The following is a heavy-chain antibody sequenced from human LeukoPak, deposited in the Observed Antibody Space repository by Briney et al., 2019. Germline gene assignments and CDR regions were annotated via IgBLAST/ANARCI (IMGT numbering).Heavy chain of an antibody. D-gene: IGHD3-22*01. CDR1: GYTFTGYY. CDR3: ARGGGYQDY. CDR2: MNPYSGNT. V-gene: IGHV1-8*02. Sequence: ASVKVSCKASGYTFTGYYMHWVRQAPGQGLEWMGWMNPYSGNTGYAQKFQGRVTMTRDTSINTAYLEFYSLRSEDTAVYYCARGGGYQDYWGQGTLVTVSS. J-gene: IGHJ4*02.